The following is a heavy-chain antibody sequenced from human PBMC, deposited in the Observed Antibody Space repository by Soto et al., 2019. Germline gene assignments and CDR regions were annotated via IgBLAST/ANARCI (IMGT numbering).Heavy chain of an antibody. Sequence: QVQLVQSGAEVKKPGASVKVSCKASGYTFTSYGISWVRQAPGQGLEWMGWISAYNGNTNYAQKLQGRVTMTTDTSTSTAYMELRGLRSDDTAVYYCARVVGYCSSTSCYPNWFDPWGQGSLVTVSS. J-gene: IGHJ5*02. CDR3: ARVVGYCSSTSCYPNWFDP. V-gene: IGHV1-18*01. CDR1: GYTFTSYG. D-gene: IGHD2-2*01. CDR2: ISAYNGNT.